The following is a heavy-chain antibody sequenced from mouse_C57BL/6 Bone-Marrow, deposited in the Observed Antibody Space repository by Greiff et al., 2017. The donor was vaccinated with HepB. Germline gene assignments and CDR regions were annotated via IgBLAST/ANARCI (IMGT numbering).Heavy chain of an antibody. CDR3: ARWQDYYAMDY. CDR1: GYTFTNYW. J-gene: IGHJ4*01. CDR2: IYPGGGYT. V-gene: IGHV1-63*01. D-gene: IGHD6-1*01. Sequence: QVQLQQSGAELVRPGPSVKMSCKASGYTFTNYWIGWAKQRPGHGLEWIGDIYPGGGYTNYNEKFKGKATLTADKSSSTAYMQFSSLTSEDSAIYYCARWQDYYAMDYWGQGTSVTVSS.